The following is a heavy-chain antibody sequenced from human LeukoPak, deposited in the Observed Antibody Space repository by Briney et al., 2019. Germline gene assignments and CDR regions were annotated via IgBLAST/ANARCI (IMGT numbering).Heavy chain of an antibody. J-gene: IGHJ4*02. Sequence: SETLSLTCVVSGGSIYSPNWWTWIRQPPGKGLEWIGEVSHTGSTNYHPSLKSRVTISLDKSKNHFSLRVTSMTAADTAVYYCASRDDSGPYWGQGTLVTVSS. V-gene: IGHV4/OR15-8*01. CDR1: GGSIYSPNW. CDR2: VSHTGST. CDR3: ASRDDSGPY. D-gene: IGHD4-17*01.